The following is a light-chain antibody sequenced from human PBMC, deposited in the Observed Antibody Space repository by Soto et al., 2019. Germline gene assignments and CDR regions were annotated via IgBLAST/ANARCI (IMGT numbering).Light chain of an antibody. CDR3: QSYDARLGGSGL. CDR2: DVN. J-gene: IGLJ2*01. Sequence: QSALTQPRSVSGSPGQSITISCTGSSSDVGSYNYVSWYQQHPGQAPKFMIYDVNKRPSGVPERFSGSTSGTSASLAISGLQAEDEADYYCQSYDARLGGSGLFGGGTKLTVL. V-gene: IGLV2-11*01. CDR1: SSDVGSYNY.